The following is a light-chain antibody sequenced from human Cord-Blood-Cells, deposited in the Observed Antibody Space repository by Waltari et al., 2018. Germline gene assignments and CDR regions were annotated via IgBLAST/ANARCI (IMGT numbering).Light chain of an antibody. CDR2: RNN. V-gene: IGLV1-47*01. J-gene: IGLJ2*01. Sequence: QSVLTQPPSASGTPGQRVTISCSGSSSNIGSNYVYWYQQLPGTAPKLLVNRNNQRPSWVPDRFSGSKSGTSASLAISGLRSEDEADYYCAAWDDSLSGVVFGGGTKLTVL. CDR3: AAWDDSLSGVV. CDR1: SSNIGSNY.